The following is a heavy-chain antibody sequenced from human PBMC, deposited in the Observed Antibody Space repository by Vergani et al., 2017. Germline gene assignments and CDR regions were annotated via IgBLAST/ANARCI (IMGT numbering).Heavy chain of an antibody. CDR1: GFTFSSYG. J-gene: IGHJ4*02. D-gene: IGHD3-3*01. CDR2: IRYDGSNK. Sequence: QVQLVESGGGVVQPGGSLRLSCAASGFTFSSYGMHWVRQAPGKGLEWVAFIRYDGSNKYYADSVKGRFTISRDNSKNTLYLQMNSLRAEDTAVYYCAKDAGDFWSGYPADYWGQGTLVTVSS. V-gene: IGHV3-30*02. CDR3: AKDAGDFWSGYPADY.